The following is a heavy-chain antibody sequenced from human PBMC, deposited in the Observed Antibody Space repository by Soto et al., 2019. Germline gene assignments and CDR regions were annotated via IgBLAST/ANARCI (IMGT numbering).Heavy chain of an antibody. J-gene: IGHJ3*02. Sequence: GGXLRLSCAASGFTSSSYWIHWVRQAPGKGLVWVSRISNDGSSTNYADSVKGRFTISRDNAKNTVYLQMNSLRAEDTAVYYCARDTYYYDSSDHFSADAFDIWGQGTMVTVSS. CDR3: ARDTYYYDSSDHFSADAFDI. V-gene: IGHV3-74*01. CDR2: ISNDGSST. D-gene: IGHD3-22*01. CDR1: GFTSSSYW.